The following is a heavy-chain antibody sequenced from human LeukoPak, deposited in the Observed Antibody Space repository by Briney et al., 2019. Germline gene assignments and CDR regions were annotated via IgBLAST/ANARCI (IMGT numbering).Heavy chain of an antibody. CDR1: GYSFTSYW. V-gene: IGHV5-51*01. CDR2: IYPGDSDT. J-gene: IGHJ4*02. D-gene: IGHD6-13*01. CDR3: ARQPEYSSSWHDY. Sequence: GESLKISCKGSGYSFTSYWIGWVRQLPGKGLEWMGIIYPGDSDTRYSPSFQGQVTISADKSISTAYLQWSSVMASDTAMYYCARQPEYSSSWHDYWGQGTLVTVSS.